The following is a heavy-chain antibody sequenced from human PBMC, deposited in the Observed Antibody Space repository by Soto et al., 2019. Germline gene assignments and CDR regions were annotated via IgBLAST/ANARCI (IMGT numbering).Heavy chain of an antibody. CDR1: GYTFSSYD. CDR2: MNPNSGNT. J-gene: IGHJ5*02. V-gene: IGHV1-8*01. D-gene: IGHD2-15*01. CDR3: ARGARWDTVVVVAAYHWFDP. Sequence: ASVKVSCKASGYTFSSYDSNWVRQATGQGLEWMGWMNPNSGNTGYAQKFQGRVTMTRNTSISTAYMELSSLRSEDTAVYYCARGARWDTVVVVAAYHWFDPWGQGTLVTVSS.